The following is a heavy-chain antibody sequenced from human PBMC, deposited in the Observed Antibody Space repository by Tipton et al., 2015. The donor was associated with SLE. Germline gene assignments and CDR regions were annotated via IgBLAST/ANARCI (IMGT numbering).Heavy chain of an antibody. V-gene: IGHV3-11*05. CDR3: ARAPSGPIQDVPVDLDY. CDR1: GFTFSDYY. Sequence: SLRLSCAASGFTFSDYYMSWIRQAPGKGLAWVSYISSSSSYTNYADSVKGRFTISRDNAKNSLYLQMNSLRAEDTAVYYCARAPSGPIQDVPVDLDYWGQGTFVTGSA. J-gene: IGHJ4*02. D-gene: IGHD3-10*01. CDR2: ISSSSSYT.